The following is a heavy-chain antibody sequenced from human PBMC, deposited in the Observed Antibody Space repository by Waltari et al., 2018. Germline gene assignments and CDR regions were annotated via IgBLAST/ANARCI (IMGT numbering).Heavy chain of an antibody. CDR2: VYDTGNT. D-gene: IGHD6-19*01. CDR1: GGSINISY. CDR3: ARGMSSVWYGPFDY. J-gene: IGHJ4*02. Sequence: QVQLQESGPGLVKPSETLSLTCPVSGGSINISYWSWIRQPPGKGLEWIGYVYDTGNTISNPSLGSRVPLSADTSKNQVSLRLRSVTAADTAVYYCARGMSSVWYGPFDYWGQGTLVTVSS. V-gene: IGHV4-59*08.